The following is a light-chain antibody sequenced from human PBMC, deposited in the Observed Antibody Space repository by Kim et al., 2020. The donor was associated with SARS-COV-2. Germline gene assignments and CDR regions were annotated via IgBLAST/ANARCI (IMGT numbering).Light chain of an antibody. Sequence: IQMTQSPSSFSASTGDRVTITCRASQGISSYLAWYQQKPGKAPKLLIYAASTLQSGVPSRFSGSGSGTDFTLTISCLQSEDFATYYCQQYYSYPWTFGQGTKVDIK. CDR1: QGISSY. V-gene: IGKV1-8*01. J-gene: IGKJ1*01. CDR2: AAS. CDR3: QQYYSYPWT.